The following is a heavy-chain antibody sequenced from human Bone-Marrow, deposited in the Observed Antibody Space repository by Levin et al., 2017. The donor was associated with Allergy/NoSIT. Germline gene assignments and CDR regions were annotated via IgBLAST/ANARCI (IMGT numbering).Heavy chain of an antibody. CDR3: TRDPRRAFGGVIARLLLFDY. CDR1: GFTFGDYA. D-gene: IGHD3-16*02. J-gene: IGHJ4*02. V-gene: IGHV3-49*03. Sequence: GGSLRLSCTASGFTFGDYAMSWFRQAPGKGLEWVGFIRSKAYGGTTEYAASVKGRFTISRDDSKSIAYLQMNSLKTEDTAVYYCTRDPRRAFGGVIARLLLFDYWGQGTLVTVSS. CDR2: IRSKAYGGTT.